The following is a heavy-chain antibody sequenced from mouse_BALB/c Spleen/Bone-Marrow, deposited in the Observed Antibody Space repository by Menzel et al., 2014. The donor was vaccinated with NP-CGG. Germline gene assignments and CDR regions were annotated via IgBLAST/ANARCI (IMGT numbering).Heavy chain of an antibody. J-gene: IGHJ1*01. V-gene: IGHV3-6*02. CDR2: ITFDGSY. CDR3: ARALGSYVWYFDV. Sequence: ESGPGLMKPSQSLSLTCSVTGFSITSGYYWNWIRQFPGHTLEWMGYITFDGSYDYNPSLKSRISITRDTSNNQFFLKLNSVTAEDTASYYCARALGSYVWYFDVWGAGTTVTVSS. CDR1: GFSITSGYY. D-gene: IGHD1-1*02.